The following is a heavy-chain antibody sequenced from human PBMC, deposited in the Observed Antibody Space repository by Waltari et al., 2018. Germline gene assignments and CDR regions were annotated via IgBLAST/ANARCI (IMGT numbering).Heavy chain of an antibody. CDR2: IIPILGIA. CDR3: AATYYYGSGSPGHAFDI. CDR1: GGTFSSYA. V-gene: IGHV1-69*04. Sequence: QVQLVQSGAEVKKPGSSVKVSCKASGGTFSSYAISWVRQAPGQGLEWMGGIIPILGIANYAQKFQGRVTITADESTSTAYMELSSLRSEDTAVYYCAATYYYGSGSPGHAFDIWGQGTMVTVSS. D-gene: IGHD3-10*01. J-gene: IGHJ3*02.